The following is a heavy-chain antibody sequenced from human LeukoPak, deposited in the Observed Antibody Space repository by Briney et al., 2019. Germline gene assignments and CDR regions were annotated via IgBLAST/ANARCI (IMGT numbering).Heavy chain of an antibody. J-gene: IGHJ4*02. D-gene: IGHD6-19*01. CDR2: IYYSGST. CDR3: ARAVSGRFDC. CDR1: GGSMSPYH. V-gene: IGHV4-59*08. Sequence: SETLSLTCTVSGGSMSPYHWSWIRQPPGKGLEWTGYIYYSGSTNYNPSLKSRVTISVDTSKNQFSLKLSSVTAADTAMYYCARAVSGRFDCRGQGTLVTVSS.